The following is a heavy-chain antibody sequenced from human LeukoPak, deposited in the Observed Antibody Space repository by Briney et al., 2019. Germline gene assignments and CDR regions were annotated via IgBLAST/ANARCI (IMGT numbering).Heavy chain of an antibody. V-gene: IGHV3-53*01. CDR1: GFTVSSDY. CDR2: ISSGGST. CDR3: ARAEYDSSLGFGY. D-gene: IGHD3-22*01. J-gene: IGHJ4*02. Sequence: PGGSLRLSCAASGFTVSSDYMSWVRRAPGKGLEWVSLISSGGSTYYADSVKGRFTISRDNSKNTLYLQVNSLRAEDTAVYYCARAEYDSSLGFGYWGQGTLVTVSS.